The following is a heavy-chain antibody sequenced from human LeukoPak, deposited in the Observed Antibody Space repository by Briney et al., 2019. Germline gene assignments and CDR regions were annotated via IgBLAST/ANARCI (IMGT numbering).Heavy chain of an antibody. CDR1: GFTFSSYA. CDR2: ISGSGGST. CDR3: APTAPRTNGVGY. V-gene: IGHV3-23*01. Sequence: GGSLRLSCAASGFTFSSYAMSWVRQAPGKGLEWVSSISGSGGSTLYADSVKGRLTISRDNSKNTLYLQMNSLRAEDTAVCYCAPTAPRTNGVGYWGQGTLVTVSS. J-gene: IGHJ4*02. D-gene: IGHD2-8*01.